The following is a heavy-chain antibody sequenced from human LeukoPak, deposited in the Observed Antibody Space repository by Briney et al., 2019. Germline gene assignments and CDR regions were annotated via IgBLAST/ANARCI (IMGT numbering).Heavy chain of an antibody. J-gene: IGHJ4*02. D-gene: IGHD2-8*01. CDR2: INTSGST. Sequence: SETLSLTCAVYGGSYSGDYWTWIRQPPGKGLEWIGEINTSGSTTYNPSLMSRATMSLDTSKNQFSLELTSVTAADTAVYYCARGGVGDRLAYWGQGTLVTVSS. CDR3: ARGGVGDRLAY. V-gene: IGHV4-34*01. CDR1: GGSYSGDY.